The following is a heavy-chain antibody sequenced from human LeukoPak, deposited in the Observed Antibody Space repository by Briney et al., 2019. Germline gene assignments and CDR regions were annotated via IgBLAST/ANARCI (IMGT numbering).Heavy chain of an antibody. CDR3: ATAKVPGDYYYMAV. Sequence: KPSETLSLTCTVSGGSISGYCWSWIRQVPGKGLEWIGHSYTNGYTNYNPSLESRVTISVDTSKNQVSLRLRSVTAADTAVYYCATAKVPGDYYYMAVWGKGTTVTVSS. CDR2: SYTNGYT. V-gene: IGHV4-4*09. CDR1: GGSISGYC. D-gene: IGHD3-10*01. J-gene: IGHJ6*03.